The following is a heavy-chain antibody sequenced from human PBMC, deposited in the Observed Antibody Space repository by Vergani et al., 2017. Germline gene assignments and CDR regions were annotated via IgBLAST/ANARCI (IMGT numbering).Heavy chain of an antibody. D-gene: IGHD3-22*01. J-gene: IGHJ4*02. V-gene: IGHV4-34*01. CDR3: ARVGDRKDSSGYYYDY. Sequence: QVQLQQWGAGLLKPSETLSLTCAVYGGSFSGYYWSWFLQPPGKGLEWIGEINHSGSTNYNPSLKSRVTISVDTSKNQFSLKLSAVTAADTAVYYCARVGDRKDSSGYYYDYWGQGTLVTVSS. CDR1: GGSFSGYY. CDR2: INHSGST.